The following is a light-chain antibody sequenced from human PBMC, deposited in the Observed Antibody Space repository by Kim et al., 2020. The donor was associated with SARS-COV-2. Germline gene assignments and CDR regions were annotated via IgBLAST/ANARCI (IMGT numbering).Light chain of an antibody. CDR3: SSYTGAGTVI. CDR2: EVT. CDR1: NNDVGGYNF. Sequence: QSVLTQPASLSGSPGQSVTISCTVTNNDVGGYNFVSWYQQHPGKAPQLMVHEVTNRPSGVSNRFSGSKSGNTASLTISGLQAEDEADYYCSSYTGAGTVIFGGGTQLTVL. J-gene: IGLJ2*01. V-gene: IGLV2-14*01.